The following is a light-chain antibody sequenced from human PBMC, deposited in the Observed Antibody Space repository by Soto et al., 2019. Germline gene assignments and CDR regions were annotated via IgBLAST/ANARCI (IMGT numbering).Light chain of an antibody. Sequence: QSVLAQPASVSGSPGQSIAISCTGTSSDVGGYNYVSWYQQLPGKAPKLLISEVSNRPSGVSHRFSGSKPGNTASLTISGLQAEDEADYYCSSYRTGGPFVFGTGTKVTVL. J-gene: IGLJ1*01. CDR2: EVS. CDR3: SSYRTGGPFV. CDR1: SSDVGGYNY. V-gene: IGLV2-14*01.